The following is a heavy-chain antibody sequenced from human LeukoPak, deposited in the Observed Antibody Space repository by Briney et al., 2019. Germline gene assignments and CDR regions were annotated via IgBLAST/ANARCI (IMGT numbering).Heavy chain of an antibody. D-gene: IGHD5-18*01. CDR3: ATSSGYSYGLDY. V-gene: IGHV4-59*01. Sequence: SETLSLTCTVSGGSISSYYRSWIRQPPGKGLEWIGYIYYSGSTNYNPSLKSRVTISVDTSKNQFSLKLSSVTAADTAVYYCATSSGYSYGLDYWGQGTLVTVSS. CDR2: IYYSGST. J-gene: IGHJ4*02. CDR1: GGSISSYY.